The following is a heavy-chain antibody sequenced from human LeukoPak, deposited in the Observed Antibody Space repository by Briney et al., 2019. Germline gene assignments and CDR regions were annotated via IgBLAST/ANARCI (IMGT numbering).Heavy chain of an antibody. CDR1: GFTFSSYA. CDR2: ISGRGERT. Sequence: PGGSLRLSCAASGFTFSSYAMSWVRQAPGKGLEWVTAISGRGERTYYVDSVKGRFTISRDTFNNTVYLQMNSLRAEDTAVYYCAKDTFYDFGYFDPWGQGTLVTVSS. D-gene: IGHD4-17*01. J-gene: IGHJ5*02. V-gene: IGHV3-23*01. CDR3: AKDTFYDFGYFDP.